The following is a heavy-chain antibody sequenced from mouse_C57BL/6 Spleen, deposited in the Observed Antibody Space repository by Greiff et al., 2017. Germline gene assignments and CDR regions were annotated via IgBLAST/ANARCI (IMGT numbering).Heavy chain of an antibody. V-gene: IGHV1-76*01. CDR1: GYTFTDYY. CDR2: IYPGSGNT. J-gene: IGHJ3*01. D-gene: IGHD2-5*01. Sequence: VQLQQSGAELVRPGASVKLSCKASGYTFTDYYINWVKQRPGQGLEWIARIYPGSGNTYYNEKFKGKATLTAEKSSSTAYMQLSSLTSEDSAVYFCARADYSNSGFAYWGQGTLVTVSA. CDR3: ARADYSNSGFAY.